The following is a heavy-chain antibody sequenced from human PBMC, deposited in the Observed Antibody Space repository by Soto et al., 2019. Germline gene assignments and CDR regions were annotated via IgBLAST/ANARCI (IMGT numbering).Heavy chain of an antibody. J-gene: IGHJ4*02. CDR2: ISAHNGNT. V-gene: IGHV1-18*01. Sequence: QVHLVQSGAEVKKPGASVKVSCKASGYTFTSYGITWVRQAPGQGLEWMGWISAHNGNTDYAQKLQDRVIVTRDTSTSTAYMDLRSLRSDDTAVYYCARGRYGDYWGQGALVTVSS. CDR1: GYTFTSYG. D-gene: IGHD1-1*01. CDR3: ARGRYGDY.